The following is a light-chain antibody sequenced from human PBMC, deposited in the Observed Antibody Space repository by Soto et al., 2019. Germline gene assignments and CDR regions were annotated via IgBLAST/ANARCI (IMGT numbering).Light chain of an antibody. CDR1: QGISSY. J-gene: IGKJ1*01. V-gene: IGKV1-8*01. Sequence: AIRMSQSPSSFSASTGDRVTITCRASQGISSYLAWYQQKPGKAPKLLIYAASTLESGVPSRFSGSGSGTEFTLTISSLQPDDLATYYCQQYNSYSWTFGQGTKVDI. CDR3: QQYNSYSWT. CDR2: AAS.